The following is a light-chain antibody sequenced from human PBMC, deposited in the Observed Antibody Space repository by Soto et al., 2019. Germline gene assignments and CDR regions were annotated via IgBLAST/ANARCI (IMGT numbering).Light chain of an antibody. CDR3: QQYKTQWT. J-gene: IGKJ1*01. CDR2: DAS. V-gene: IGKV1-5*01. Sequence: DIQMTQSPSTLSASVGDRVTITCRASQSISSWLAWYQQKPGKAPKLLIYDASSLESGVPSRFSGSGSGTEFTLTISSLQPDDFATYYCQQYKTQWTFGQGTKV. CDR1: QSISSW.